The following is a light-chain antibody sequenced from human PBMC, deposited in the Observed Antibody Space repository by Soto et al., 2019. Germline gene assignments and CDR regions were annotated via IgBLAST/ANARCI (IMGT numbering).Light chain of an antibody. J-gene: IGKJ3*01. CDR2: AAS. V-gene: IGKV1-39*01. Sequence: DIQMTQSPSSLSASVGDRVTITCRASQSISSYLNWYQQKPGKAPKLLIYAASSLQSGVPSRFSGSGSGTDFTLTISSLQPEDFAVYYCQHYGDSPGFTFGPGTKVDIK. CDR3: QHYGDSPGFT. CDR1: QSISSY.